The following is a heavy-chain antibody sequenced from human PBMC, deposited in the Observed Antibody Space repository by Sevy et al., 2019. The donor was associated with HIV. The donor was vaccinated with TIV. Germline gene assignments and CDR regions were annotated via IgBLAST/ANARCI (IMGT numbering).Heavy chain of an antibody. CDR3: TTAAYIVVVVAATGYDAFDI. CDR1: GFTFSNAW. Sequence: GGSLRLSCAASGFTFSNAWMSWVRQAPRKGLEWVGRIKSKSDGGTTDYAAPVKGRFTISRDDSKNTLYLQMNSLKTEDTAVYYCTTAAYIVVVVAATGYDAFDIWGQGTMVTVSS. J-gene: IGHJ3*02. D-gene: IGHD2-15*01. CDR2: IKSKSDGGTT. V-gene: IGHV3-15*01.